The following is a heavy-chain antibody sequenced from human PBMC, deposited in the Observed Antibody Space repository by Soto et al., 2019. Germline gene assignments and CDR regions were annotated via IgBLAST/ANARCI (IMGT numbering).Heavy chain of an antibody. D-gene: IGHD1-7*01. CDR1: GGSFSGYY. J-gene: IGHJ4*02. V-gene: IGHV4-34*01. CDR3: ASRPRTGTRPSYFDY. CDR2: INHSGST. Sequence: SETLSLTCAVYGGSFSGYYWSWIRQPPGKGLEWIGEINHSGSTNYNPSLKSRVTISVDTSKNQFSLKLSSVTAADTAVYYCASRPRTGTRPSYFDYWGQGTLVTVSS.